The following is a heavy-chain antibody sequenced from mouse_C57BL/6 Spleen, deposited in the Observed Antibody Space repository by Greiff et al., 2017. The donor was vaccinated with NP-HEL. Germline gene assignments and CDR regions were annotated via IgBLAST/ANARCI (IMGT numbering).Heavy chain of an antibody. V-gene: IGHV5-4*01. D-gene: IGHD1-1*01. Sequence: EVMLVESGGGLVKPGGSLKLSCAASGFTFSSYAMSWVRQTPEKRLEWVATISDGGSYTYYPDNVKGRFTISRDNAKNNLYLQMSHLKSEDTAMYYCARDIDYYGSSFDYWGQGTTLTVSS. CDR1: GFTFSSYA. CDR2: ISDGGSYT. J-gene: IGHJ2*01. CDR3: ARDIDYYGSSFDY.